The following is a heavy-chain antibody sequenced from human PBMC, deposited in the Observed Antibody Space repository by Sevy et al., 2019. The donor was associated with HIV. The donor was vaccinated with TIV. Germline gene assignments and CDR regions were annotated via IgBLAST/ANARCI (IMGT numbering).Heavy chain of an antibody. CDR1: GDSVSSSSAA. V-gene: IGHV6-1*01. CDR3: ARGDELNSYYYGMDV. D-gene: IGHD1-7*01. Sequence: KQSQTLSLTCAISGDSVSSSSAAWNWFRQSPSRGLEWLGRTYYRSKGYSDYEVSVKGRVTINPDTSKNQFSLHLESVIPEDTAVYFCARGDELNSYYYGMDVWGQGTTVTGSS. CDR2: TYYRSKGYS. J-gene: IGHJ6*02.